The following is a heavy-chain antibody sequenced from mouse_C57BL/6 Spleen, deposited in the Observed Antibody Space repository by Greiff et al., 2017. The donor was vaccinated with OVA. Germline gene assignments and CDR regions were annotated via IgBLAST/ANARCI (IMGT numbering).Heavy chain of an antibody. V-gene: IGHV1-50*01. CDR1: GYTFTSYW. CDR2: IDPSDSYT. Sequence: VQLQQPGAELVKPGASVKLSCKASGYTFTSYWMQWVKQRPGQGLEWIGEIDPSDSYTNYNQKFKGKATLTVDTSSSTAYMQLSSLTSEDSAVYYCARGGRPSMDYWGQGTSVTVSS. J-gene: IGHJ4*01. CDR3: ARGGRPSMDY.